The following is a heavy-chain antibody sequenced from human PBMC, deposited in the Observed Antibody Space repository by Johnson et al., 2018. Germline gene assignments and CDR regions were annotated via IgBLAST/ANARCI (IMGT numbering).Heavy chain of an antibody. V-gene: IGHV4-34*01. D-gene: IGHD4-17*01. CDR3: ARDGDYGETLDAFDI. CDR1: GGSFSGYY. Sequence: QVQLQQWGAGLLKPSETXSLTCAVYGGSFSGYYWSWIRQPPGKGLEWIGEINHSGSTNYNPSLKSRVTISVDKSKNQFSLKLSSVTAADTAVYYCARDGDYGETLDAFDIWGQGTMVTVSS. J-gene: IGHJ3*02. CDR2: INHSGST.